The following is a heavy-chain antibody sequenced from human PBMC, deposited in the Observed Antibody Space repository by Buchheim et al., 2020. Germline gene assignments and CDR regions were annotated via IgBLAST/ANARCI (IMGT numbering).Heavy chain of an antibody. D-gene: IGHD3-10*01. V-gene: IGHV1-46*01. CDR1: GYTFTSYY. J-gene: IGHJ5*02. Sequence: QVQLVQSGAEVKKPGASVKVSCKASGYTFTSYYMHWVRQAPGQGLEWMGIINPSGGSTSYAQKFQGSVTMTRDTSTSTVYMELSSLRSEDTAVYYCARGDTMVRGVIQRKNWFDPWGQGTL. CDR2: INPSGGST. CDR3: ARGDTMVRGVIQRKNWFDP.